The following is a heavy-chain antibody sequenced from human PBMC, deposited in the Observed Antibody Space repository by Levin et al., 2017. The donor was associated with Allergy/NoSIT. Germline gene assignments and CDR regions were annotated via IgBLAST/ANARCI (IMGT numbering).Heavy chain of an antibody. CDR2: IKSKTDGGTT. D-gene: IGHD3-22*01. CDR1: GFTFSNAW. Sequence: GESLKISCAASGFTFSNAWMSWVRQAPGKGLEWVGRIKSKTDGGTTDYAAPVKGRFTISRDDSKNTLYLQMNSLKTEDTAVYYCTTEYYYDSSGYYPFDYWGQGTLVTVSS. CDR3: TTEYYYDSSGYYPFDY. J-gene: IGHJ4*02. V-gene: IGHV3-15*01.